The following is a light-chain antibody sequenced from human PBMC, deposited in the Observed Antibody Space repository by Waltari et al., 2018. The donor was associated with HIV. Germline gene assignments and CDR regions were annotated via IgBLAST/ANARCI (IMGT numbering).Light chain of an antibody. V-gene: IGKV3-11*01. CDR2: DAS. Sequence: EIVLTKYPATLSLSPGERATLSCRASQSVSSYLAWYQKKPGQAPRLLIYDASNRATGIPARFSGSGSGTDFTLTISSLEPEDFAVYYCHQRSSWPPTFGQGTKVEIK. CDR3: HQRSSWPPT. CDR1: QSVSSY. J-gene: IGKJ1*01.